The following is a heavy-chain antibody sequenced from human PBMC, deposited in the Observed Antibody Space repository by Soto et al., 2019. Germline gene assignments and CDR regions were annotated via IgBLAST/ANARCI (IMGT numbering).Heavy chain of an antibody. CDR2: INPGDSEI. CDR1: GFSFTTYW. Sequence: ESLKISCKASGFSFTTYWIGWVRQMPGKGLEWIGIINPGDSEIRYSPSFQGHVTISADRSISTAYLQWSSLKASDTAMYYCARHEQLYYYFYGMDVWGQGTTVTV. J-gene: IGHJ6*02. CDR3: ARHEQLYYYFYGMDV. V-gene: IGHV5-51*01. D-gene: IGHD1-1*01.